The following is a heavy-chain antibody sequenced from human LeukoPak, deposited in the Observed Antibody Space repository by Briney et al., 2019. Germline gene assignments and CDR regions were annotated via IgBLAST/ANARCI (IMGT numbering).Heavy chain of an antibody. J-gene: IGHJ3*02. Sequence: ASVKVSCKASGYSFTGYYMHWVRQAPGQGLEWMGWISTYNGNTNYAQKLQGRVTMTTDTSTSTAYMELRSLRSDDTAVYYCARHRRPWVYYDSSGYYHDGFDIWGQGTMVTVSS. D-gene: IGHD3-22*01. CDR3: ARHRRPWVYYDSSGYYHDGFDI. CDR2: ISTYNGNT. V-gene: IGHV1-18*04. CDR1: GYSFTGYY.